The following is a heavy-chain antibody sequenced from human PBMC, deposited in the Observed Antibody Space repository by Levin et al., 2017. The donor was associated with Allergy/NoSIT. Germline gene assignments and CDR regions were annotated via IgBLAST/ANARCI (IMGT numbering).Heavy chain of an antibody. J-gene: IGHJ6*02. CDR1: GFTFSSYS. CDR2: ISSSSSYI. Sequence: GGSLRLSCAASGFTFSSYSMNWVRQAPGKGLEWVSSISSSSSYIYYADSVKGRFTISRDNAKNSLYLQMNSLRAEDTAVYYCARDKPLPHSTSCYRCGMDVWGQGTTVTVSS. D-gene: IGHD2-2*02. V-gene: IGHV3-21*01. CDR3: ARDKPLPHSTSCYRCGMDV.